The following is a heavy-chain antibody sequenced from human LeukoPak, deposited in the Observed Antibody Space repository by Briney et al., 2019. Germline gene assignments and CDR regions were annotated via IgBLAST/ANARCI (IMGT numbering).Heavy chain of an antibody. V-gene: IGHV3-9*01. Sequence: GGSLRLSCAAPGFTFDDYAMHWVRQAPGKGLEWVSGISWNSGSIGYADSVKGRFTISRDNAKNSLYLQMNSLRAEDTAVYFCARDSRYSGYDFHYWGQGTLVTVSS. CDR2: ISWNSGSI. CDR1: GFTFDDYA. J-gene: IGHJ4*02. CDR3: ARDSRYSGYDFHY. D-gene: IGHD5-12*01.